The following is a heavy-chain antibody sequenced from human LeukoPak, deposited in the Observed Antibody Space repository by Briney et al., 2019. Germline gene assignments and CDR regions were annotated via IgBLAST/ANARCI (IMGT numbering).Heavy chain of an antibody. CDR1: GYTFTGHA. J-gene: IGHJ3*02. CDR2: ISTDSLTI. CDR3: ARKAQTGSHSGPFDI. D-gene: IGHD1-26*01. V-gene: IGHV3-48*04. Sequence: GGSLRLSCAASGYTFTGHAMNWVRQAPGKGLEWISSISTDSLTIKYADFVSGEFTITRDNAGHLLFLQMNSLRAEDTAVYYCARKAQTGSHSGPFDIWGQGTLVTVSS.